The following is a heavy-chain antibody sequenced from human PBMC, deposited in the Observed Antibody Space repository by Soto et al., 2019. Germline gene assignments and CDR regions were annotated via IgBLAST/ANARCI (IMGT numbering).Heavy chain of an antibody. CDR3: ARDRIVLVPAANNWFDP. V-gene: IGHV3-33*01. CDR2: IWYDGSNK. D-gene: IGHD2-2*01. CDR1: GFTFSSYG. Sequence: QVQLVESGGGVVQPGRSLRLSCAASGFTFSSYGMHWVRQAPGKGLEWVAVIWYDGSNKYYAHSVKGRFTISRDNSKNTLYLQMNRLRAEDTAVYYCARDRIVLVPAANNWFDPWGQGTLVTVSS. J-gene: IGHJ5*02.